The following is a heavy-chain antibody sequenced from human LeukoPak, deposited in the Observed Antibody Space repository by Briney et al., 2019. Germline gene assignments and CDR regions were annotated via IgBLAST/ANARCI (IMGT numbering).Heavy chain of an antibody. J-gene: IGHJ6*02. CDR1: GGSFSGYY. CDR2: IYYSGST. D-gene: IGHD1-26*01. Sequence: SETLSLTCAVYGGSFSGYYWSWIRQPPGKGLEWIGYIYYSGSTNYNPSLKSRVTISVDTSKNQFSLKLSSVTAADTAVYYCARTTLSYYYYYGMDVWGQGTTVTVSS. V-gene: IGHV4-59*08. CDR3: ARTTLSYYYYYGMDV.